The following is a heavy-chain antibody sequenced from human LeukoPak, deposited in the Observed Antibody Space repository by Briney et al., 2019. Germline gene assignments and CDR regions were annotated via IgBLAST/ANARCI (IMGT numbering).Heavy chain of an antibody. J-gene: IGHJ4*02. V-gene: IGHV3-23*01. D-gene: IGHD2-8*02. CDR3: AKVGTGGWYFDY. CDR2: ISGSGGST. Sequence: PVGSLRLSCAATGFTFSSYAMSWVRQARWKGLEWVSAISGSGGSTYYADSVKGRFTISRDNSKNTLYLQMNSLRAEDTAVYYCAKVGTGGWYFDYWGQGTLVTVSS. CDR1: GFTFSSYA.